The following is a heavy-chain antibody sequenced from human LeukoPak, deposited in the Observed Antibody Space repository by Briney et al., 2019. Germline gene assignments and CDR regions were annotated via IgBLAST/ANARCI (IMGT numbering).Heavy chain of an antibody. J-gene: IGHJ3*02. CDR3: ARAPPRRDYDSSGYDDAFDI. CDR1: GGTFSSYA. CDR2: IIPILGIA. Sequence: ASVKVSCKASGGTFSSYAISWVRQAPGQGLEWMGRIIPILGIANYAQKFQGRFTITADKATSTAYMELSSLRSEDTAVYYCARAPPRRDYDSSGYDDAFDIWGQGTMVTVSS. D-gene: IGHD3-22*01. V-gene: IGHV1-69*04.